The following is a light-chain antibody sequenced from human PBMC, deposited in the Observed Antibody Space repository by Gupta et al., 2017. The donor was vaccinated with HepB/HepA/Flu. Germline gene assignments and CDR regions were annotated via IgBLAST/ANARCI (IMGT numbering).Light chain of an antibody. CDR2: KES. J-gene: IGLJ2*01. CDR3: HSADSSGTYVV. Sequence: SSELTQPLSVSVSPGQTARITCSGDALPKQYAYWYQQKPGQAPVLLMSKESERPTGIPERFSGSSSGTTVTLTISGVQAEAEADYYCHSADSSGTYVVFGGGTKLTVL. CDR1: ALPKQY. V-gene: IGLV3-25*02.